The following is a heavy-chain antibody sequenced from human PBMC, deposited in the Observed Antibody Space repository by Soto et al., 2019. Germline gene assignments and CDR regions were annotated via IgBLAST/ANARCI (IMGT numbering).Heavy chain of an antibody. Sequence: LRLSCAASGFTFSSYSMTWVRQAPGKGLEWVAHITGSAGTTYYADSVKGRFTISRDTSRNTVYLQMNSLRAEDTALYYCAKCMQAYWNYDAHHIWGQGTMVTVSS. CDR1: GFTFSSYS. V-gene: IGHV3-23*01. CDR3: AKCMQAYWNYDAHHI. D-gene: IGHD2-8*01. J-gene: IGHJ3*02. CDR2: ITGSAGTT.